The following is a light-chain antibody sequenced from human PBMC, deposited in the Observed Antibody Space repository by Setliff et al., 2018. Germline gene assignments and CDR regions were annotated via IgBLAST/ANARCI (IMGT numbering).Light chain of an antibody. V-gene: IGLV2-8*01. J-gene: IGLJ1*01. CDR2: EVS. CDR3: SSYAGSNTPYV. Sequence: QSVLTQPPSASGSPGQSVTISCTGTSSDGGGYNYVSWYQQHPGKAPKLMIYEVSKRPSGVPDRFSGSKSGNTASLTVSGLQAEDEADYYCSSYAGSNTPYVFGTGTKVTV. CDR1: SSDGGGYNY.